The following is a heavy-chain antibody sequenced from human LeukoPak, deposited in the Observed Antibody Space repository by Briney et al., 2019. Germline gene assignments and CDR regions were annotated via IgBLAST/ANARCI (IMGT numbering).Heavy chain of an antibody. J-gene: IGHJ4*02. CDR3: AREVVPAAILFKNVWLKSFIDY. D-gene: IGHD2-2*01. CDR2: IYHSGST. CDR1: GYSISSGYY. Sequence: SETLSLTCTVSGYSISSGYYWGWIRQPPGKGLEWVGSIYHSGSTYYNPSLKSRVTISVDTSKNQFSLQLNSVTPEDTAVYYCAREVVPAAILFKNVWLKSFIDYWGQGTLVTVSS. V-gene: IGHV4-38-2*02.